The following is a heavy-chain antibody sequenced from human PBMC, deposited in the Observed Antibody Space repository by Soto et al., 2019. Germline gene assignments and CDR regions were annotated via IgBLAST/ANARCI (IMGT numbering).Heavy chain of an antibody. CDR1: DFAFNGAW. Sequence: EVQLVESGGGLVKPGGSLRLSCAASDFAFNGAWMSWVRQAPGKGLEWVGRIKSKTDGETTDYAAPVKGRFTISRHDSRNTLFLQMNSLKTEDTAVYYCTTDGHFDYWGQGTLVTVSS. V-gene: IGHV3-15*01. CDR3: TTDGHFDY. J-gene: IGHJ4*02. CDR2: IKSKTDGETT.